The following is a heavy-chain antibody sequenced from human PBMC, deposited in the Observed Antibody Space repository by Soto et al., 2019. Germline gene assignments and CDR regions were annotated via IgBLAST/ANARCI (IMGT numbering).Heavy chain of an antibody. J-gene: IGHJ6*03. V-gene: IGHV1-46*03. CDR2: INPSGGST. CDR3: ARAPSCGVDCYTPPYYMDV. D-gene: IGHD2-21*01. CDR1: GYTFTSYY. Sequence: ASVKVSCKASGYTFTSYYMHWVRQAPGQGLEWMGIINPSGGSTSYAQKFQGRVTMTRDTSTSTAYMELSSLRSEDTAVYYCARAPSCGVDCYTPPYYMDVWGKGTTVTVSS.